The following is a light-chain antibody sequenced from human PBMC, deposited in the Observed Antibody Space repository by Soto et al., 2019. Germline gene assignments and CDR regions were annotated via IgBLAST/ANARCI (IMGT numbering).Light chain of an antibody. CDR1: SSNIGSTT. CDR3: AAWDDSLNGVV. Sequence: QSVLTQPPSASGTPGQRVTIACSGSSSNIGSTTVKWYQQLPGTAPKLLIYNNNQRPSGVPDRFSGSKSGTSAALAISGLQSDDEADYYCAAWDDSLNGVVFGGGTKLTVL. CDR2: NNN. V-gene: IGLV1-44*01. J-gene: IGLJ3*02.